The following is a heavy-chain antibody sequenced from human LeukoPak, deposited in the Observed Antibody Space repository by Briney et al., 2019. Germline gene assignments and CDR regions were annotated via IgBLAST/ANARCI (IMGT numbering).Heavy chain of an antibody. Sequence: GGSLRLSCTVSGFTITNNWMYWVRQAPGRGLVRVSRIKMDERSAVYADSVKGRFIISRDNAKNTVYLQMNSLRADDTAVYYCATVFKGSSLQDYWGQGTLVTVSS. J-gene: IGHJ4*02. CDR3: ATVFKGSSLQDY. V-gene: IGHV3-74*03. CDR1: GFTITNNW. CDR2: IKMDERSA. D-gene: IGHD3-10*01.